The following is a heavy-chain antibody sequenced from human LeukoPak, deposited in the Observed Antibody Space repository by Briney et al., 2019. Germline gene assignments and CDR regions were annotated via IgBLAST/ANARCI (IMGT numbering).Heavy chain of an antibody. J-gene: IGHJ4*02. V-gene: IGHV3-23*01. CDR1: GFNFNNYA. Sequence: GGSLRLSCAAAGFNFNNYAMTWVRQAPGKGLEWVSSISGSGDSTNFADSVKGRFTISRDNSKNTLHLQMDSLRAEDTAVYYCAKGYIQLWWFDYWGQGTLVTVSS. CDR3: AKGYIQLWWFDY. D-gene: IGHD2-21*01. CDR2: ISGSGDST.